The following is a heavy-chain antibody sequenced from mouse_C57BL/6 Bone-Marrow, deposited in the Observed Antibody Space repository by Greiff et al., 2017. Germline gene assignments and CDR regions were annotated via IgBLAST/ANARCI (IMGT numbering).Heavy chain of an antibody. Sequence: QVQLQQSGAELAGPGASVKMSCKASGYTFTSYTMHWVKQRPGQGLEWIGYINPSSGYTKYNQKFKDKATLTADKSSSTAYMQLSSLTSEDSAVYYCARGDYDVAWFAYWGQGTLVTVSA. J-gene: IGHJ3*01. CDR1: GYTFTSYT. V-gene: IGHV1-4*01. CDR3: ARGDYDVAWFAY. D-gene: IGHD2-4*01. CDR2: INPSSGYT.